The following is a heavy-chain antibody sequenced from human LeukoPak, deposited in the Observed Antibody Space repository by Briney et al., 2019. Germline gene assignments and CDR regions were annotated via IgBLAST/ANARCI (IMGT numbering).Heavy chain of an antibody. CDR1: GFTFRSYW. CDR3: ARVSYYYGSGSYRPTAVYYFDY. D-gene: IGHD3-10*01. CDR2: INSDGSST. J-gene: IGHJ4*02. Sequence: GGTLRLSCAASGFTFRSYWMHWVRQAPGKGLVWVSRINSDGSSTSYADSVKGRFTISRDNAKNTLYLQMNSLRAEDTAVYYCARVSYYYGSGSYRPTAVYYFDYWGQGTLVTVSS. V-gene: IGHV3-74*01.